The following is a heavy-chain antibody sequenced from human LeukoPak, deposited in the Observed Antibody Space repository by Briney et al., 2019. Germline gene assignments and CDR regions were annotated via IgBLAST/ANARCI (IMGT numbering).Heavy chain of an antibody. Sequence: SETLSLTCAVYGGSFSGYYRSWVRQPPGKGREWIGEINHSGSTNYNPSLKSRVTISVDTSKNQFSLKLSSVTAADTAVYYCARGGIAARRLDYWGQGTLVTVSS. V-gene: IGHV4-34*01. CDR3: ARGGIAARRLDY. D-gene: IGHD6-6*01. J-gene: IGHJ4*02. CDR2: INHSGST. CDR1: GGSFSGYY.